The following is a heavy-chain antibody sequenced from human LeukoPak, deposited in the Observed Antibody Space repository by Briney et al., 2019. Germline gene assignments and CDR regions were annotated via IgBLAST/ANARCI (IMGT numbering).Heavy chain of an antibody. CDR2: ISGSGDST. J-gene: IGHJ4*02. CDR3: AKVVPYWKVDY. D-gene: IGHD1-1*01. V-gene: IGHV3-23*01. CDR1: GFTFSSNA. Sequence: PGGSLRLSCAASGFTFSSNAMSWVRRAPGRGLEWVSAISGSGDSTYYADSVKGRFTISRDNSKNTLYLQMNSLRAEDTAVYYCAKVVPYWKVDYWGQGTLVTVSS.